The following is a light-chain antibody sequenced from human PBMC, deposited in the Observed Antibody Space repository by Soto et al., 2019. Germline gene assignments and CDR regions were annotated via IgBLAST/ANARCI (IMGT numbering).Light chain of an antibody. CDR1: SSDVGAYNY. CDR2: EVS. V-gene: IGLV2-14*03. CDR3: SSYTSSSTWL. J-gene: IGLJ3*02. Sequence: QSALTQPASVSGSPGQSITISCTGTSSDVGAYNYVSWYQQHPGKAPKLMIYEVSNRPSGVSNRFSGSKSANTASLTISGLQAGDEAASYCSSYTSSSTWLFGGGTKLTVL.